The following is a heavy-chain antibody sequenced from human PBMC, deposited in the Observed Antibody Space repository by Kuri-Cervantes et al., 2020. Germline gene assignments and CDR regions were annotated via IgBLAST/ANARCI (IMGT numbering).Heavy chain of an antibody. D-gene: IGHD1-26*01. V-gene: IGHV3-33*01. CDR1: GFTFSSYG. J-gene: IGHJ4*02. CDR2: IWYDGSNK. CDR3: ARVTGIVGSTTADY. Sequence: GGSLRLSCAASGFTFSSYGMHWVRQAPGKGLEWVAVIWYDGSNKYYADSVKGRFTISRDNAKNSLYLQMNSLRAEDTAVYYCARVTGIVGSTTADYWGQGTLVTVSS.